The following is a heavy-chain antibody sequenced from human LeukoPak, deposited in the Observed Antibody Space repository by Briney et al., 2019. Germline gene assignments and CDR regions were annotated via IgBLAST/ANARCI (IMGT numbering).Heavy chain of an antibody. J-gene: IGHJ4*02. CDR1: GFTFSSYA. V-gene: IGHV3-23*01. Sequence: QPGGSLRRSCAASGFTFSSYAMSWVRQAPGKGLEWVSAISGSGGSTYYADSVKGRFTISRDNSKNTLYLQMNSLRAEDTAVYYCAKDSSGYYWEGVVDYWGQGTLVTVSS. CDR3: AKDSSGYYWEGVVDY. D-gene: IGHD3-22*01. CDR2: ISGSGGST.